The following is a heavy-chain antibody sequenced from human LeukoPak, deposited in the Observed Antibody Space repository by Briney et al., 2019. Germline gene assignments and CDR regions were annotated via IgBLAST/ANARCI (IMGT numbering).Heavy chain of an antibody. Sequence: GGSLRLSCAASGFTFSSYAMSWVRQAPGKGLEWVSAISGSGGSTYYADSVKGRFTISRDNSRNTLYLQMNSLRGEDTAVYYCAXIXPLXYQLLWGGTVDYWGQGTLVTVSS. V-gene: IGHV3-23*01. D-gene: IGHD2-2*01. CDR3: AXIXPLXYQLLWGGTVDY. CDR2: ISGSGGST. CDR1: GFTFSSYA. J-gene: IGHJ4*02.